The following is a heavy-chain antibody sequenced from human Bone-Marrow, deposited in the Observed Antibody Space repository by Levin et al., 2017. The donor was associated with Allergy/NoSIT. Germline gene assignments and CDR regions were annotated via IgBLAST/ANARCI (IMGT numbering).Heavy chain of an antibody. J-gene: IGHJ4*02. CDR1: GYTFTSYD. D-gene: IGHD3-10*01. CDR2: MNPNSGNT. V-gene: IGHV1-8*01. Sequence: PGGSLRLSCKASGYTFTSYDINWVRQATGQGLEWMGWMNPNSGNTGYAQKFQGRVTMTRNTSISTAYMELSSLRSEDTAVYYCARARGRGLADYWGQGTLVTVSS. CDR3: ARARGRGLADY.